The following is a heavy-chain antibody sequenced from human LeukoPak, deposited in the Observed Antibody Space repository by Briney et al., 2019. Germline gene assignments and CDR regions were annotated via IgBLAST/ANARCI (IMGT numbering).Heavy chain of an antibody. J-gene: IGHJ4*02. D-gene: IGHD3-16*02. CDR3: ARGPYDTFGGVIVSYYFDY. V-gene: IGHV3-48*03. CDR2: ISSSGSTI. Sequence: GGSLRLSCAASGFTFSSYEMNWVRQAPGKGLEWVSYISSSGSTIYYADSVKGRFTISRDNSKNTLYLQMNSLRAEDTAVYYCARGPYDTFGGVIVSYYFDYWGQGTLVTVSS. CDR1: GFTFSSYE.